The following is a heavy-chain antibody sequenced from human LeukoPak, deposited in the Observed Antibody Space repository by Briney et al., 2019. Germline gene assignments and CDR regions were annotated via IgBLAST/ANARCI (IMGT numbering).Heavy chain of an antibody. D-gene: IGHD3-10*01. CDR3: ARAAAAGDIFDY. CDR2: INHSGST. J-gene: IGHJ4*02. Sequence: RPSETLSLTCAVYGGSFSGYYWSWIRQPPGKGLEWIGEINHSGSTNYNPSLKSRVTISVDTSKNQFSLKLSSVTAADTAVYYCARAAAAGDIFDYWGQGTLVTVSS. V-gene: IGHV4-34*01. CDR1: GGSFSGYY.